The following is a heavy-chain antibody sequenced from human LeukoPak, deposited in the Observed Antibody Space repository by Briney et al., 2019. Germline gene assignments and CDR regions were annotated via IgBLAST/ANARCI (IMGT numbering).Heavy chain of an antibody. D-gene: IGHD3-10*01. J-gene: IGHJ4*02. Sequence: GGSLRLSCAGSGFTFSGYSLNWVRQAPGKGLEWVSVIHTGGTTHYADSVKGRFTISKDNSNNTVFLQMNSVRVEDTAVYYCARVWFGYFFQWGQGVLVTVSS. V-gene: IGHV3-53*01. CDR1: GFTFSGYS. CDR2: IHTGGTT. CDR3: ARVWFGYFFQ.